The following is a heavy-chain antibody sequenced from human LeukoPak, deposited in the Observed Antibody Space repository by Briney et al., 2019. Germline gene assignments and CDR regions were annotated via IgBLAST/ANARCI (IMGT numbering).Heavy chain of an antibody. CDR3: ASLPYYYDLNDY. CDR1: GGSISSSSYY. J-gene: IGHJ4*02. CDR2: IYYSGST. Sequence: PSETLSLTCTVSGGSISSSSYYWGWIRQPPGKGLEWIGSIYYSGSTYYNPSLKSRVTISVDTSKNQFSLKLSSVTAADMAVYYCASLPYYYDLNDYWGQGTLVTVSS. V-gene: IGHV4-39*01. D-gene: IGHD3-22*01.